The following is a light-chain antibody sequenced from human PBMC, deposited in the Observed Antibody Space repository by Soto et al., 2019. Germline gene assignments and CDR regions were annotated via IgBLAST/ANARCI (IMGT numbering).Light chain of an antibody. CDR1: QSVSSN. Sequence: ETVMTQSPVTLSVSLGERATLSCKASQSVSSNLAWYQQKFGRAPRLLIYGASTRATGVPARFSGSGSGTEFTLTISGLQSEDFAVYYCQQYNNWPRTFGQGTKVDIK. J-gene: IGKJ1*01. CDR3: QQYNNWPRT. V-gene: IGKV3-15*01. CDR2: GAS.